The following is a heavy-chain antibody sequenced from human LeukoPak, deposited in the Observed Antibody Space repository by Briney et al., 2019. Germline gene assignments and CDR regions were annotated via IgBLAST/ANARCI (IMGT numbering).Heavy chain of an antibody. CDR3: ARLYCSGGSCYVNWFDP. CDR1: GGSMSSYY. J-gene: IGHJ5*02. CDR2: IYYSGTT. D-gene: IGHD2-15*01. Sequence: SETLSLTCTVSGGSMSSYYWSWIRQPPGKGLEWIGYIYYSGTTNYNPSLKSRVTMSVDTSMNQFSLKMSSVTAADTAVYYCARLYCSGGSCYVNWFDPWGQGTLVTVSS. V-gene: IGHV4-59*08.